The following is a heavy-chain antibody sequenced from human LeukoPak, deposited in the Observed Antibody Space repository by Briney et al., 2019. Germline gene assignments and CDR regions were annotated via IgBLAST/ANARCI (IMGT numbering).Heavy chain of an antibody. CDR1: GYTFTSYY. CDR3: ARKGITMVRGVMRYYGMDV. Sequence: GASVKVSCKASGYTFTSYYMHWVRQAPGQGLEWMGIINPSGGSTSYAQKFQGRVTITADKSTSTAYMELSSLRSEDTAVYYCARKGITMVRGVMRYYGMDVWGQGTTVTVSS. CDR2: INPSGGST. V-gene: IGHV1-46*01. D-gene: IGHD3-10*01. J-gene: IGHJ6*02.